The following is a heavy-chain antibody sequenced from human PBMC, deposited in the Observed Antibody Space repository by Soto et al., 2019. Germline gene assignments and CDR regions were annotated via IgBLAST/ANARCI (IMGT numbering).Heavy chain of an antibody. CDR2: INPSGGST. D-gene: IGHD3-10*01. CDR1: GYTFTSYY. Sequence: SVKVSCQASGYTFTSYYMHWGRQAPVQGLEWMGIINPSGGSTSYAQKFQGRVTMTRDTSTSTVYMELSSLRSEDTAVYYCAREGAVLTYWFDPWGQGTLVTVSS. CDR3: AREGAVLTYWFDP. J-gene: IGHJ5*02. V-gene: IGHV1-46*01.